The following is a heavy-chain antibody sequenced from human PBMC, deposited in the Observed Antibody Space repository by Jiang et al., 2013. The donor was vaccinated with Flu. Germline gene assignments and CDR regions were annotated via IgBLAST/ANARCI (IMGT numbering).Heavy chain of an antibody. CDR1: GGSISPYY. CDR2: IYYSGST. Sequence: PGLVKPSETLSLTCTVSGGSISPYYWTWIRQPPGKGLEWIGYIYYSGSTKYNPSLQSRVTISVDTSKNQFSLKLSSVTAADTAVYYCARDYPITMSGGWFDPWGQGTLVTVSS. CDR3: ARDYPITMSGGWFDP. D-gene: IGHD3-10*02. V-gene: IGHV4-59*01. J-gene: IGHJ5*02.